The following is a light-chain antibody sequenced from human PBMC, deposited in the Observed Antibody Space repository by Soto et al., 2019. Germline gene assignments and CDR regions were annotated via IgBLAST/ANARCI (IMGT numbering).Light chain of an antibody. CDR1: QSISSY. Sequence: DIQMTQSPSSLSASVGDRVTITCRASQSISSYLNWYQQKPGKAPKLLIYAASSLQSGVPSRFSGSGSGTDFTLPIRSLQPEDFATYYCQQSYSTPTFGQGTKLEIK. J-gene: IGKJ2*01. V-gene: IGKV1-39*01. CDR2: AAS. CDR3: QQSYSTPT.